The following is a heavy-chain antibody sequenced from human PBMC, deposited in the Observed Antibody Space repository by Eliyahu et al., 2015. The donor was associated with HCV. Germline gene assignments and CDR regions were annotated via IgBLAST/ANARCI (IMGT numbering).Heavy chain of an antibody. D-gene: IGHD2-15*01. CDR1: GFTFSSYA. Sequence: QVQLVESGGGVVQPGRSLRLSCSASGFTFSSYAMHWVRQAPGKGVEWVAVISYDGSNKYYADSVKGRFTISRDNSKNTLYLQMNSLRAEDTAVYYCARSVVVVAAKDYWGQGTLVTVSS. V-gene: IGHV3-30*04. CDR2: ISYDGSNK. CDR3: ARSVVVVAAKDY. J-gene: IGHJ4*02.